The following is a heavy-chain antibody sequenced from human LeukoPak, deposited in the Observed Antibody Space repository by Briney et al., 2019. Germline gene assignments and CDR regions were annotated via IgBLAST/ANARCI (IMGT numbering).Heavy chain of an antibody. CDR2: ISYDGRNK. D-gene: IGHD4-11*01. Sequence: GGALRLSCAASGFTFSSSGMPRVRQAPGKGLEWVAVISYDGRNKYYADSVKGRFTISRDNSKNTLYLEMNSLRAEDTAVYYCAKDLGYYSSYYYGMDVWGQGTTVTVSS. V-gene: IGHV3-30*18. J-gene: IGHJ6*02. CDR3: AKDLGYYSSYYYGMDV. CDR1: GFTFSSSG.